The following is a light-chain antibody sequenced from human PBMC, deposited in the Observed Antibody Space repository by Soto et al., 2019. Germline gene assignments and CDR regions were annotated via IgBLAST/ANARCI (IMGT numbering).Light chain of an antibody. CDR2: GAS. J-gene: IGKJ5*01. CDR1: QSVSSSY. Sequence: EIVLTQSPGTLSLSPGERATLSCRASQSVSSSYLAWYQQKPGQAPRLLIYGASSRATGIPDRFSGSGSGTDFTLPISRLEPEDFAVFYGQHYVSSPPITCAQGPRLEIK. CDR3: QHYVSSPPIT. V-gene: IGKV3-20*01.